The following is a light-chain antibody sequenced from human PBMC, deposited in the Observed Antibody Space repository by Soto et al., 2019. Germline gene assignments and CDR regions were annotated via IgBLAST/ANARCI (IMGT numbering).Light chain of an antibody. CDR2: KAS. CDR3: QQYNSS. J-gene: IGKJ4*01. Sequence: DIQMTQSPSTLSASVGDRVTITCRASQSISSWLAWYQQKPGKAPKLLIYKASSLESGVPSRFSGSGSGTEFTLNISSLQPDDFATYYCQQYNSSFGGGTKVEIK. V-gene: IGKV1-5*03. CDR1: QSISSW.